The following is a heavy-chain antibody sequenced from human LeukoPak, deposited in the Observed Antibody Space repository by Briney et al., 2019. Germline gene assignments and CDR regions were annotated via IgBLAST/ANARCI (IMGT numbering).Heavy chain of an antibody. Sequence: GRSLRLSCAASGFTFSNYGKHWVRQAPGKGLEWVANIKQDGREKYYVDSVKGRFTISRDNAKNSLYLQMNSLRVEDTAVYYCARDRIAAVGHWRWFDPWGQGTLVTVSS. D-gene: IGHD6-25*01. CDR1: GFTFSNYG. CDR2: IKQDGREK. J-gene: IGHJ5*02. CDR3: ARDRIAAVGHWRWFDP. V-gene: IGHV3-7*04.